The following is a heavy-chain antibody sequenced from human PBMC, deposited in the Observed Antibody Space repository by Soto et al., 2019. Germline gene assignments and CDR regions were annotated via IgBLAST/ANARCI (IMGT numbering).Heavy chain of an antibody. D-gene: IGHD1-26*01. J-gene: IGHJ4*02. Sequence: QVQLQESGPGLVKPSQTLSLTCTVSGGSISSGGYYWSWIRQHPGKGLEWIGYIYYSGSTYYNPSLKNRVIISVDTSKNQFSLKLSSVTAADTAVYYCAGIYSGSPGGTLRDWGQGTLVTVSS. CDR1: GGSISSGGYY. V-gene: IGHV4-31*03. CDR3: AGIYSGSPGGTLRD. CDR2: IYYSGST.